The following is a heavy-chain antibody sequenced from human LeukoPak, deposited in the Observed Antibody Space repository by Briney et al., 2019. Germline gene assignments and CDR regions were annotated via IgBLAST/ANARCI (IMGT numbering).Heavy chain of an antibody. D-gene: IGHD3-3*01. CDR1: GYTFTIYD. CDR3: ARAGYDFWSGYYSSNWFDP. CDR2: MNPNSGST. J-gene: IGHJ5*02. Sequence: ASVKVSCKASGYTFTIYDINWVRQAPGQGLEWMGWMNPNSGSTGYAQKFQGRVTMTRNTSISTAYMELSSLRSEDTAVYYCARAGYDFWSGYYSSNWFDPWGQGTLVTVSS. V-gene: IGHV1-8*01.